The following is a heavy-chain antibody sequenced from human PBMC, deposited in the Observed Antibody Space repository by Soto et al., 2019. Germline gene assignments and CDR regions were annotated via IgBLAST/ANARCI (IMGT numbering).Heavy chain of an antibody. V-gene: IGHV4-4*07. Sequence: SETLSLTCTVSGGSISSYYWSWIRQPAGKGLEWIGRIYTGGSTNYSPSLKSRVTISVDTSKNQFSLRLTSVTAADTAVYYCARASVGPPGGGSWTMPFDIWGRGPLVTVSS. J-gene: IGHJ4*02. D-gene: IGHD2-15*01. CDR2: IYTGGST. CDR3: ARASVGPPGGGSWTMPFDI. CDR1: GGSISSYY.